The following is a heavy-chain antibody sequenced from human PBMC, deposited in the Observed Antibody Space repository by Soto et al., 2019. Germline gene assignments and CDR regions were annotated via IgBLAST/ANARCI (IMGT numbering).Heavy chain of an antibody. D-gene: IGHD3-3*01. J-gene: IGHJ6*02. Sequence: PGGSLRLSCAASGFTFSSYAMHWVRQAPGKGLEWVAVISYDGSNKYYADSVEGRFTISRDNSKNTLYLQMNSLRAEDTAVYYCARELPSYYDFWSGSYYYYYGMDVWGQGTTVTVSS. CDR2: ISYDGSNK. V-gene: IGHV3-30-3*01. CDR1: GFTFSSYA. CDR3: ARELPSYYDFWSGSYYYYYGMDV.